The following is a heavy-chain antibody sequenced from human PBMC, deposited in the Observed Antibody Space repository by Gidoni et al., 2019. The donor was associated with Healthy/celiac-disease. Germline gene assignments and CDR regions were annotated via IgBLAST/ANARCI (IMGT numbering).Heavy chain of an antibody. D-gene: IGHD3-10*01. Sequence: QLQLQESGPGLVKPSETLSLTCTVSGGSISSSSYYWGWIRQPPGKGLEWIGSIYYSGSTYYNPSLKSRVTISVDTFKNQFSLKLSSVTAADTAVYYCAGYYGSGSSSPPYGMDVWGQGTTVTVSS. V-gene: IGHV4-39*01. CDR1: GGSISSSSYY. CDR2: IYYSGST. J-gene: IGHJ6*02. CDR3: AGYYGSGSSSPPYGMDV.